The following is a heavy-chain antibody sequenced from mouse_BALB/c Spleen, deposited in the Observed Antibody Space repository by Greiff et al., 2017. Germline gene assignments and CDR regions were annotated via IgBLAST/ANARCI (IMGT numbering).Heavy chain of an antibody. D-gene: IGHD3-1*01. J-gene: IGHJ2*02. CDR3: TRRELKGTPAQAFDY. V-gene: IGHV1-15*01. CDR2: IDPETGGT. Sequence: VQLQQSGAELVRPGASVTLSCKASGYTFTDYDMLWVKQTPVHGLEWIGAIDPETGGTAYNQKFKGKATLTADKSSSTAYMELRSLTSEDSAVYYCTRRELKGTPAQAFDYWGQGTSLTVSS. CDR1: GYTFTDYD.